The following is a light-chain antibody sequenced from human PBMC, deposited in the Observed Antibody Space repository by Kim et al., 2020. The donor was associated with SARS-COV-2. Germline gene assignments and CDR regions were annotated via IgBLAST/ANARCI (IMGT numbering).Light chain of an antibody. J-gene: IGLJ3*02. CDR1: SSNIGSNY. Sequence: GQKVTISCSGSSSNIGSNYVSWYQQLPAAAPKLVIFDSNKRPSGIPDRFSGSKSGSSATLGITGLQTGDEADYYCGTWDSSLSAWVFGGGTKLTVL. V-gene: IGLV1-51*01. CDR2: DSN. CDR3: GTWDSSLSAWV.